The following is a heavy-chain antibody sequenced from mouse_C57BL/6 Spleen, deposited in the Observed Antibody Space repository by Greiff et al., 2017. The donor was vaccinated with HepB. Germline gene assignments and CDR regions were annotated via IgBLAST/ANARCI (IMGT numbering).Heavy chain of an antibody. D-gene: IGHD2-2*01. CDR3: ARTGGMVTRGYYYAMDY. Sequence: QVQLKQPGAELVKPGASVKLSCKASGYTFTSYWMHWVKQRPGRGLEWIGRIDPNSGGTKYNEKFKSKATLTVDKPSSTAYMQLSSLTSEDSAVYYCARTGGMVTRGYYYAMDYWGQGTSVTVSS. CDR2: IDPNSGGT. V-gene: IGHV1-72*01. J-gene: IGHJ4*01. CDR1: GYTFTSYW.